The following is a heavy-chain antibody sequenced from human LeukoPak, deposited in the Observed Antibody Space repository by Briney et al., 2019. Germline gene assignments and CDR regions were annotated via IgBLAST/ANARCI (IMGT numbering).Heavy chain of an antibody. CDR1: GFTFSSYA. V-gene: IGHV3-23*01. CDR2: IGGSGGST. D-gene: IGHD3-22*01. J-gene: IGHJ4*02. CDR3: AKAPGSSGYYSDY. Sequence: GGSLRLSCAASGFTFSSYAMSWVRQAPGKGLEWVSAIGGSGGSTYYADSVKGRFTISRDNSKNTLYLQMNSLRAEDTAVYYCAKAPGSSGYYSDYWGQGTLVTVSS.